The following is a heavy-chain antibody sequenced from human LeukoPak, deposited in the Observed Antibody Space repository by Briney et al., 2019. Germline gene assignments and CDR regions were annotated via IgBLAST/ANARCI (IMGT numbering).Heavy chain of an antibody. CDR1: GYIFNIYW. Sequence: PGESLKISCKGSGYIFNIYWIAWVRQTPGKGLEWMGMIYPGDSDTRYSPSFQGQVTISADKSISTAYLQWSSLKASDTAVYYCARQDGSGIFYFDSWGQGTLVTVSS. CDR3: ARQDGSGIFYFDS. D-gene: IGHD3-10*01. J-gene: IGHJ4*02. CDR2: IYPGDSDT. V-gene: IGHV5-51*01.